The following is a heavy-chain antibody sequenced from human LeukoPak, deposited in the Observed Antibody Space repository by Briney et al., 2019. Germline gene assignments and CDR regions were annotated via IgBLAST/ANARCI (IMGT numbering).Heavy chain of an antibody. V-gene: IGHV3-33*01. CDR1: GCTFSSYG. Sequence: GRSLRLSCAASGCTFSSYGMHWGRQAPGKGLEWGAVIWYDGSNKYYADSVKGRFTISRDNSKNTLYLQMNSLRAEDTAVYYCARDRYYYDSSGYYLFDYWGQGTLVTVSS. J-gene: IGHJ4*02. CDR2: IWYDGSNK. D-gene: IGHD3-22*01. CDR3: ARDRYYYDSSGYYLFDY.